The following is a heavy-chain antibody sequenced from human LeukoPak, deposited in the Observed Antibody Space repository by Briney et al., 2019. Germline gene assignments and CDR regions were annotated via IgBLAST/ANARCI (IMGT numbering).Heavy chain of an antibody. Sequence: GGSLRLSCAASGFTFSSYWMSWVRQAPGKGLEWEANIKQDGSEKYYVDSVKGRFTISRDNAKNSLYLQMNSLRAEDTAVYYCARDPYKGATTTSPIDYWGQGTLVTVSS. CDR1: GFTFSSYW. D-gene: IGHD1-26*01. V-gene: IGHV3-7*01. CDR3: ARDPYKGATTTSPIDY. CDR2: IKQDGSEK. J-gene: IGHJ4*02.